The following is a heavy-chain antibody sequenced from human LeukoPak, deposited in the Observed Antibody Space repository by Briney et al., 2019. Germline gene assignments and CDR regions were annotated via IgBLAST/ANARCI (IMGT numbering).Heavy chain of an antibody. D-gene: IGHD3-10*01. CDR3: ATGSSSEYYFDY. Sequence: SETLSLTCTISGGSIGSYYWSWIRQPPGKGLEWIGSMYHNGSTYYNPSLKSRVTISVDTSKNQFSLKLSSVTAADTAVYYCATGSSSEYYFDYWGQGTLVTVSS. CDR1: GGSIGSYY. J-gene: IGHJ4*02. CDR2: MYHNGST. V-gene: IGHV4-59*05.